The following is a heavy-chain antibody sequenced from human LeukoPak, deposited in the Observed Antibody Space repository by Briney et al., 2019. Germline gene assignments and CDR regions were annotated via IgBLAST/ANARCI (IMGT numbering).Heavy chain of an antibody. CDR3: ATFDFWSGYYRDAYFDY. CDR2: INPNSGGT. V-gene: IGHV1-2*02. J-gene: IGHJ4*02. Sequence: ASVKVSCKASGYTFTGYYMHWVRQAPGQGLEWMGWINPNSGGTNYAQKFRGRVTMTRDTSISTAYMELSRLRSDDTAVYYCATFDFWSGYYRDAYFDYWGQGTLVTVSS. CDR1: GYTFTGYY. D-gene: IGHD3-3*01.